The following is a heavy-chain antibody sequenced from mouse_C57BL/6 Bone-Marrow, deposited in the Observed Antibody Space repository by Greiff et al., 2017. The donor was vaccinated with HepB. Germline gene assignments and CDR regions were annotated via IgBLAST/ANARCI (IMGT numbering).Heavy chain of an antibody. CDR1: GYTFTSYW. V-gene: IGHV1-55*01. CDR2: IYPGSGST. CDR3: ARGTITTVVATDY. D-gene: IGHD1-1*01. Sequence: QVQLQQSGAELVKPGASVKMSCKASGYTFTSYWITWVKQRPGQGLEWIGDIYPGSGSTNYNEKFKSKATLTVDTSSSTAYMQLSSLTSEDSAVYYCARGTITTVVATDYWGQGTTLTVSS. J-gene: IGHJ2*01.